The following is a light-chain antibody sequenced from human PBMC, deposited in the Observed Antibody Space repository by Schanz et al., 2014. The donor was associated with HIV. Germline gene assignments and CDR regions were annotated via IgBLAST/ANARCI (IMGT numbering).Light chain of an antibody. Sequence: QSALTQPASVSGSPGQSITISCTGSSSDVGTYNSVSWYHQHPGKAPKLIIYGVANRPSGVSHRFSGSKSGNTASLTISGLRTEDEADYYCSSSTSSGTVVFGGGTKVTVL. CDR1: SSDVGTYNS. V-gene: IGLV2-14*03. J-gene: IGLJ2*01. CDR3: SSSTSSGTVV. CDR2: GVA.